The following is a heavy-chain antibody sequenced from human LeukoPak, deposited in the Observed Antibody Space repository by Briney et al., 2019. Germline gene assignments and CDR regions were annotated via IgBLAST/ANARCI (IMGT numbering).Heavy chain of an antibody. Sequence: PGGSLRLSCAASGFTFSDYYMSWIRQAPGKGLEWVSYISSSGSTIYYADSVKGRFTISRDNAKNSLYLQMNSLRAEDTAVYYCARQYSSSWYREGNNWFDPWGQGTLVTVSS. V-gene: IGHV3-11*01. J-gene: IGHJ5*02. CDR3: ARQYSSSWYREGNNWFDP. D-gene: IGHD6-13*01. CDR2: ISSSGSTI. CDR1: GFTFSDYY.